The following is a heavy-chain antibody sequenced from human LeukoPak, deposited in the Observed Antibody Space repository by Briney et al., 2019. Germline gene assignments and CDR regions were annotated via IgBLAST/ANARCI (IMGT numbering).Heavy chain of an antibody. CDR2: IYWNEDK. J-gene: IGHJ4*02. CDR1: GFSLSNSGVG. Sequence: SGPTLVKPTQTLTLTCTFSGFSLSNSGVGVGWIRQPPGKALEWLALIYWNEDKRYRPSLKRRLTITKDTSKNQVVLTMTNMDPVDTATYYCAHSASLFDWFSYFDYWGQGTLVTVSS. D-gene: IGHD3-9*01. V-gene: IGHV2-5*01. CDR3: AHSASLFDWFSYFDY.